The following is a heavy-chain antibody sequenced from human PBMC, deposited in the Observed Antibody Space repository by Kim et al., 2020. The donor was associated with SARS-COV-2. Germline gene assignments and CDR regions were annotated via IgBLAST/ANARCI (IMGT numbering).Heavy chain of an antibody. J-gene: IGHJ4*02. CDR3: ARGQYSSSWRLDY. CDR1: GFTFSSYS. V-gene: IGHV3-21*01. Sequence: GGSLRLSCAASGFTFSSYSMNWVRQAPGKGLEWVSSISSSSSYIYYADSVKGRFTISRDNAKNSLYLQMNSLRAEDTAVYYCARGQYSSSWRLDYWGQGTLVTVSS. CDR2: ISSSSSYI. D-gene: IGHD6-13*01.